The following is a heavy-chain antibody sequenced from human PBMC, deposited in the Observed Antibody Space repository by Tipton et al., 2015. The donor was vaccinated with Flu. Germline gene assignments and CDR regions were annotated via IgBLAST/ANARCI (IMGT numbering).Heavy chain of an antibody. CDR2: IYYSGST. V-gene: IGHV4-59*08. J-gene: IGHJ4*02. CDR3: ARHPSRVVTTGTGFDH. D-gene: IGHD1-1*01. Sequence: TLSLTCTVSGGSISSYYWSWIRQPPGKGLEWIGYIYYSGSTNYNPSLKSRVTMSVDTSKTPLSLKLNSVTAADTAMYYCARHPSRVVTTGTGFDHWGQGALVTVSS. CDR1: GGSISSYY.